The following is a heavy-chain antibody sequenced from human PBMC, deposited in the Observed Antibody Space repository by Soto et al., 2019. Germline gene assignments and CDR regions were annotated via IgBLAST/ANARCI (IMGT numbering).Heavy chain of an antibody. J-gene: IGHJ4*02. CDR2: ICNSGSNK. V-gene: IGHV3-11*04. CDR3: AKETTYYYDSSGYYPGY. Sequence: GGSLRLSCAASGFTFSDYYMSWIRQAPGKGLEWVSFICNSGSNKYYADSVKGRFTISRDNSKNTLYLQMNSLRAEDTAVYYCAKETTYYYDSSGYYPGYWGQGTLVTVSS. D-gene: IGHD3-22*01. CDR1: GFTFSDYY.